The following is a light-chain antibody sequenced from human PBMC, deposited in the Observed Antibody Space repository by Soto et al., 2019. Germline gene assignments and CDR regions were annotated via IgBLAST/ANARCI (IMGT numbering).Light chain of an antibody. V-gene: IGKV3-11*01. CDR2: DAS. Sequence: EIVLTQSPATLSLSPGERATLSCRASQSVSSYLAWYEQKPGQAPRLLIYDASSRATGIPARFSGSGSGTDLPLTTSNLGPEDFACYYFPQRSNGGGGEYTFGQGTKLEIK. CDR3: PQRSNGGGGEYT. CDR1: QSVSSY. J-gene: IGKJ2*01.